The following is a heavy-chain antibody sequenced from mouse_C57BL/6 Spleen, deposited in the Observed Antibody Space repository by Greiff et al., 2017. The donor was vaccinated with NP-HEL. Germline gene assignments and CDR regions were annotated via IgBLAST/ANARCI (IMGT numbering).Heavy chain of an antibody. J-gene: IGHJ4*01. CDR3: ARPQAGAMDY. CDR2: ISSGSSTI. CDR1: GFTFSDYG. V-gene: IGHV5-17*01. D-gene: IGHD3-2*02. Sequence: DVMLVESGGGLVKPGGSLKLSCAASGFTFSDYGMHWVRQAPEKGLEWVAYISSGSSTIYYADTVKGRFTISRDNAKNTLFLQMTSLRSEDTAMYYCARPQAGAMDYWGQGTSVTVSS.